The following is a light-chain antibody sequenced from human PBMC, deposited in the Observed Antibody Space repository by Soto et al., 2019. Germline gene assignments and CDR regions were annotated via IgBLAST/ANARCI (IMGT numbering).Light chain of an antibody. Sequence: QAVVTQEPSLTVSPGGTVTLTCASNTGAVTSGNYASWFQQKPGQAPRTPIYTTNNKHSWTPARFSGSLLGDKAALTVSGVQPDDEADYYCLLYYGGAHLVFGGGTKLTVL. CDR3: LLYYGGAHLV. V-gene: IGLV7-43*01. CDR2: TTN. J-gene: IGLJ3*02. CDR1: TGAVTSGNY.